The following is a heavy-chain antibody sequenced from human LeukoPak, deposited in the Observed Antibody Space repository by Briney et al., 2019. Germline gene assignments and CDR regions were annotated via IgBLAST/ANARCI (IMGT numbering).Heavy chain of an antibody. J-gene: IGHJ6*03. V-gene: IGHV3-23*01. D-gene: IGHD6-13*01. CDR1: GFTFDDYG. CDR3: AKGGVKQQLGTSDYYYYYMDV. CDR2: IRGSGGST. Sequence: GGSLRLSCAASGFTFDDYGMSWVRQAPGKGLEWVSAIRGSGGSTYYADSVKGRFTISRDNSKNTLYPQMNSLRAEDTAVYYCAKGGVKQQLGTSDYYYYYMDVWGKGTTVTVSS.